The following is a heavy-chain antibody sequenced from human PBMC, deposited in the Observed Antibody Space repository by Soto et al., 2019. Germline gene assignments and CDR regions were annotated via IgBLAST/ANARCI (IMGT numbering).Heavy chain of an antibody. CDR3: ARELEVVPAAMMGYYYYGMDV. Sequence: EVQLVESGGGLVKPGGSLRLSCAASGFTFSSYSMNWVRQAPGKGLEWVSSISSSSSYIYYADSVKGRFTISRDNAKNSLYLKMNSLRAEDTAVYYCARELEVVPAAMMGYYYYGMDVWGQGTTVTVSS. D-gene: IGHD2-2*01. CDR2: ISSSSSYI. J-gene: IGHJ6*02. V-gene: IGHV3-21*01. CDR1: GFTFSSYS.